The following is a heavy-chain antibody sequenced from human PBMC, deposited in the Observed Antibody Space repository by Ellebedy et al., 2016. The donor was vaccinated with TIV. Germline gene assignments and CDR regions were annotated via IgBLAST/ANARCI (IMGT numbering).Heavy chain of an antibody. V-gene: IGHV4-34*01. J-gene: IGHJ4*02. CDR1: GGSFSGHY. CDR3: ARGPIVLEPAAYSEVDTAMVRQIYHFDN. D-gene: IGHD5-18*01. CDR2: INHSGST. Sequence: GSLRLSCAVCGGSFSGHYWTWIRQPPGKGLEWIGEINHSGSTKNNPSLRSRVTISVDPSKNQFSLKLNSVTAADSAVYYCARGPIVLEPAAYSEVDTAMVRQIYHFDNWGQGTLVTVSS.